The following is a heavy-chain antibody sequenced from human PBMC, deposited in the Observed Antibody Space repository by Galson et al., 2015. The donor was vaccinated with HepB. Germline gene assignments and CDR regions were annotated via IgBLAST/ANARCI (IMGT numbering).Heavy chain of an antibody. CDR1: GFTFTSYW. CDR3: ARDSFGDGGMDV. CDR2: IKQDGSEI. Sequence: SLRLSCAASGFTFTSYWMTWVRQAPGKGLEWVANIKQDGSEINYVDSVRGRFTISRDNAKSSLSLLMNSLRVEDTALYYCARDSFGDGGMDVWGQGTTVTVSS. D-gene: IGHD3-3*01. V-gene: IGHV3-7*03. J-gene: IGHJ6*02.